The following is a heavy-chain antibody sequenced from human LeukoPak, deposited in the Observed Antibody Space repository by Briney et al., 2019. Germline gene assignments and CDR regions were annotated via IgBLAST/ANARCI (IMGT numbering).Heavy chain of an antibody. CDR3: AAGGDIVVVPAALGGLDP. D-gene: IGHD2-2*01. Sequence: ASVKVSCKASGYTFTDYSMHWVRQAPGQGLEWMGWINPNSGGTNYAQKFQGRVTMTRDTSISTAYMELSRLRSDDTAVYYCAAGGDIVVVPAALGGLDPWGQGTLVTVSS. CDR1: GYTFTDYS. V-gene: IGHV1-2*02. CDR2: INPNSGGT. J-gene: IGHJ5*02.